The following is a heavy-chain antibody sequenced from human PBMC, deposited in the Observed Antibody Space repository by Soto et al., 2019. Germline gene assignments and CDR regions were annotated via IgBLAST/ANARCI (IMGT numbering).Heavy chain of an antibody. D-gene: IGHD2-8*02. CDR2: ISYSGTTI. V-gene: IGHV3-11*01. J-gene: IGHJ5*02. Sequence: QVQLVESGGGLVKPGGSLRLACATSGFTFTDYDMSWIRQAPGKGLEWVSYISYSGTTIYYADSVRGRFAISRDNAEKSLYLHMNSLRAEDTAVYYCTRPCRYCNGGGPGNWFDPWGQGTLVTVYS. CDR1: GFTFTDYD. CDR3: TRPCRYCNGGGPGNWFDP.